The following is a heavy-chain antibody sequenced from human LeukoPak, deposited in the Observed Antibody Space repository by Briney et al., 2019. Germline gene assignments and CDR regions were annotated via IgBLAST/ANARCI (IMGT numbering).Heavy chain of an antibody. CDR2: ISSSSSYI. J-gene: IGHJ4*02. V-gene: IGHV3-21*01. D-gene: IGHD3-10*01. CDR1: GFTFSNYS. CDR3: AGEDTMVRGVFDY. Sequence: GGSLRLSCAASGFTFSNYSMNWVRQAPGKGLEWVSSISSSSSYIYYADSVKGRFTISRDNAKNSLYLQMNSLRAEDTAVYYCAGEDTMVRGVFDYWGQGTLVTVSS.